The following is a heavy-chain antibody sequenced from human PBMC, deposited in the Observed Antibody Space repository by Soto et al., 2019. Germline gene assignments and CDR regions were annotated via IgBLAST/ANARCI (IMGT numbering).Heavy chain of an antibody. CDR2: IKQDGSEK. CDR1: GFTFSSYW. D-gene: IGHD4-17*01. V-gene: IGHV3-7*04. CDR3: ARALNYGDYPYFDY. Sequence: GGSLRLSCAASGFTFSSYWMSWVRQAPGKGLEWVANIKQDGSEKYYVDSVKGRFTISRDNAKNSLYLQMNSLRAEDTAVYYCARALNYGDYPYFDYWGQGTLVTVSS. J-gene: IGHJ4*02.